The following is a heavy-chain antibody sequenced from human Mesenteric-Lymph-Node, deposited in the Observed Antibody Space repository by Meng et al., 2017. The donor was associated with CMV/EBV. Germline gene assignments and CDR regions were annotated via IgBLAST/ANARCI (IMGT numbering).Heavy chain of an antibody. CDR3: ATSVDTYGRYGLEV. V-gene: IGHV3-53*01. CDR2: IHGDGTR. D-gene: IGHD5-18*01. Sequence: GGSLRLSCAASGFTFSTYEMNWVRQAPGKGLEWVSVIHGDGTRDYADSVKGRFTISRDNSKNTLFLQMNSLRADDTAVYYCATSVDTYGRYGLEVWGQGTTVTVSS. CDR1: GFTFSTYE. J-gene: IGHJ6*02.